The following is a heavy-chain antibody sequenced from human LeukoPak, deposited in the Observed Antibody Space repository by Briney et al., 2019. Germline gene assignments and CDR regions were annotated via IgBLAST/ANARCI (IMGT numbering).Heavy chain of an antibody. D-gene: IGHD2-15*01. CDR2: INHSGST. CDR3: ARGLRRIVVVVAATRFDP. J-gene: IGHJ5*02. Sequence: SETLSLTCAVYGGSFSVYYWSWIRQPPGKGLEWIGEINHSGSTNYNPSLKSRVTISVDTSKNQFSLKLSSVTAADTAVYYCARGLRRIVVVVAATRFDPWGQGTLVTVSS. V-gene: IGHV4-34*01. CDR1: GGSFSVYY.